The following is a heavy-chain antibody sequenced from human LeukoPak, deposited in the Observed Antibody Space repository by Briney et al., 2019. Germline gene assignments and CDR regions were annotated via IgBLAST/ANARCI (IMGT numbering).Heavy chain of an antibody. D-gene: IGHD1-26*01. CDR3: ARHSGSYGRFDY. Sequence: SETLSLTCTLSGGSFSTYYWSWIRQPPGKGLEWIGYMYYSGSPKYNTSLKSRVTISVDTCKRQFSLTLPSLTPTDTAVYYCARHSGSYGRFDYWGQGTLVTVSS. V-gene: IGHV4-59*01. CDR1: GGSFSTYY. CDR2: MYYSGSP. J-gene: IGHJ4*02.